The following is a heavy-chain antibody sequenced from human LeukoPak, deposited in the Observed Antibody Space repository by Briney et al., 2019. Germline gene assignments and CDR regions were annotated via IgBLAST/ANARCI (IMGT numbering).Heavy chain of an antibody. Sequence: ASETLSLTCAVYGGSFSGYYWSWIRQPPGKGLEWIGGVNHSGSTNYNPSLKSRVTISVDTSKNQFSLKLSSVTAADTAVYYCAKGLGYCSSTSCPHFDYWGQGTLVTVSS. CDR2: VNHSGST. CDR3: AKGLGYCSSTSCPHFDY. V-gene: IGHV4-34*01. D-gene: IGHD2-2*01. J-gene: IGHJ4*02. CDR1: GGSFSGYY.